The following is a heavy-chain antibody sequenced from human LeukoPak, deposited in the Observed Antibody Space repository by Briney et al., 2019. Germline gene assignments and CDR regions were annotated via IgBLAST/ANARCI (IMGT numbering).Heavy chain of an antibody. CDR1: GYSFTNYW. J-gene: IGHJ4*02. Sequence: GESLKISCKGSGYSFTNYWIDWVRQMPGKGLEWMGIIYPGDSDTRYSPSFQGQVTISADKSTSTAYLQWSSLKASDTAIYYCARLMSLTRGFDYWGQGTLVTVSS. CDR3: ARLMSLTRGFDY. CDR2: IYPGDSDT. V-gene: IGHV5-51*01. D-gene: IGHD5/OR15-5a*01.